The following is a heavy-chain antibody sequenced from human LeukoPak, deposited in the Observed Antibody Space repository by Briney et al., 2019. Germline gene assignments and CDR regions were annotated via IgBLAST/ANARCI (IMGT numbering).Heavy chain of an antibody. CDR1: GGSFSGYY. J-gene: IGHJ1*01. V-gene: IGHV4-34*01. CDR2: INHSGST. D-gene: IGHD6-13*01. CDR3: ARVIAAAGRALQH. Sequence: PSETLSLTCAVYGGSFSGYYWGWIRQPPGKGLEWIGEINHSGSTNYNPSLKSRVTISVDTSKNQFSLKLSSVTAADTAVYYCARVIAAAGRALQHWGQGTLVTVSS.